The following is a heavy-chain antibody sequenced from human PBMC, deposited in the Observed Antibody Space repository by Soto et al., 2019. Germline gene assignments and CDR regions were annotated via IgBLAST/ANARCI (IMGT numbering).Heavy chain of an antibody. CDR1: GFTFSNHA. Sequence: GGSLRLSCAASGFTFSNHAMHWVRQAPGKGLEFVSAISGNGGSTYYANSVKGRFTISRDNSKNTLYLQMGSLRAEDMAVYYCARDSRSYGYPSEYFQHWGQGTLVTVSS. CDR3: ARDSRSYGYPSEYFQH. CDR2: ISGNGGST. D-gene: IGHD5-18*01. V-gene: IGHV3-64*01. J-gene: IGHJ1*01.